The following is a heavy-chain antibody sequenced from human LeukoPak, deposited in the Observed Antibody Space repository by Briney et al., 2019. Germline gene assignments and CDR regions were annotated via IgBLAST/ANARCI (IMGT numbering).Heavy chain of an antibody. CDR2: ISYDGSNK. V-gene: IGHV3-30*03. D-gene: IGHD6-13*01. J-gene: IGHJ4*02. CDR3: ARDRIPGDCYDY. Sequence: GGSLRLSCAASGFTFSSYGMHWVRQAPGKGLEWVAVISYDGSNKYYADSVKGRFTISRDNSKNTLYLQMNSLRAEDTAVYYCARDRIPGDCYDYWGQGTLVTVSS. CDR1: GFTFSSYG.